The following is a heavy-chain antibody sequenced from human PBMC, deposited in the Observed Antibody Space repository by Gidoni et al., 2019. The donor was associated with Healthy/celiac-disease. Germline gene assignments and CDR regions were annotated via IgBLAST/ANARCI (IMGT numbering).Heavy chain of an antibody. CDR2: IYYSGST. V-gene: IGHV4-30-4*01. Sequence: QVQLQESGPGLVKPSQTLYLTSTVSGGSISSGDSYCSWIRQPPGKGLEWIGYIYYSGSTYYNPSLKSRVTISVDTSKNQFSLKLSSVTAADTAVYYCARDSHDLTTSAHYYYYGMDVWGQGTTVTVSS. D-gene: IGHD4-17*01. CDR1: GGSISSGDSY. CDR3: ARDSHDLTTSAHYYYYGMDV. J-gene: IGHJ6*02.